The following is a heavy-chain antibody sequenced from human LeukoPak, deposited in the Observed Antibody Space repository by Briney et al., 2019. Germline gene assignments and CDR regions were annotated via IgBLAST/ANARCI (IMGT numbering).Heavy chain of an antibody. CDR1: GYTFTSHD. J-gene: IGHJ4*02. Sequence: ASVKVSCKASGYTFTSHDINWVRQATGRGLEWMGWMNPNSGNTGYAQKFQGRVTMTRNTSISTAYMELSSLRSEDTAVYYCARGPKKGQLPYYFDYWGQGTLVTVSS. CDR3: ARGPKKGQLPYYFDY. V-gene: IGHV1-8*01. D-gene: IGHD5-18*01. CDR2: MNPNSGNT.